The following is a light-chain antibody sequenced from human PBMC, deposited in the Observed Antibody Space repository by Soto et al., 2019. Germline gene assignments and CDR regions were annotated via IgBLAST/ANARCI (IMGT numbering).Light chain of an antibody. CDR1: SSNIGAGYD. CDR3: QSYDSSLSGYV. J-gene: IGLJ1*01. V-gene: IGLV1-40*01. Sequence: QSVLTQPPSVSGAPGQRVTISCTGSSSNIGAGYDVHWYQQLPGTAPKLLIYGNSNRPSGVPDRFSGSKSGTSASLAITGLQAEDEADYECQSYDSSLSGYVFGTGTKVTV. CDR2: GNS.